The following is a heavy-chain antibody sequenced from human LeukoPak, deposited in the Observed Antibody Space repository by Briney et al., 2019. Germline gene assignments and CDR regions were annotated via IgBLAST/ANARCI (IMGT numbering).Heavy chain of an antibody. CDR2: IYSGDSGGST. CDR3: ARDFPRDDSSGYYRVYSFDI. Sequence: GGSLRLSCAASGFTVSSNYMSWVRQAPGKGLEWVSVIYSGDSGGSTYYADSVKGRFTISRDNSKNTLHLQMNSLRAEDTAVYYCARDFPRDDSSGYYRVYSFDIWGQGTMVIVSS. D-gene: IGHD3-22*01. V-gene: IGHV3-66*01. CDR1: GFTVSSNY. J-gene: IGHJ3*02.